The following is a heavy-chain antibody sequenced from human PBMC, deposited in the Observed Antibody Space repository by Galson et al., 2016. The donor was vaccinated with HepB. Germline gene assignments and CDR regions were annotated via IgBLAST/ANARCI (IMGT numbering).Heavy chain of an antibody. CDR2: ISYDGNNK. D-gene: IGHD3-22*01. Sequence: SLRLSCAASGFTFRIYGMHWVRQAPGKGLEWVAVISYDGNNKYYADSVKGRFTISRDNSKNTLYLQMNSLRAEDTAVYYCAKSEREYYYDDDGAFDIWGQGTMVTVSS. CDR3: AKSEREYYYDDDGAFDI. CDR1: GFTFRIYG. V-gene: IGHV3-30*18. J-gene: IGHJ3*02.